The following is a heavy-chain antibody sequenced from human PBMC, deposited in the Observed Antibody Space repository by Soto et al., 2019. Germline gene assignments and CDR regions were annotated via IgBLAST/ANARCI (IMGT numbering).Heavy chain of an antibody. J-gene: IGHJ5*02. V-gene: IGHV4-39*01. CDR3: ARNRITIFGWFDP. Sequence: SETLSLTCTVSGGSISSSSYYWGWIRQPPGKGLEWIGSIYYSGSTYYNPSLKSRVTISVDTSKNQFSLKLSSVTAADTAVYYCARNRITIFGWFDPWGQGTLVTVSS. D-gene: IGHD3-3*01. CDR1: GGSISSSSYY. CDR2: IYYSGST.